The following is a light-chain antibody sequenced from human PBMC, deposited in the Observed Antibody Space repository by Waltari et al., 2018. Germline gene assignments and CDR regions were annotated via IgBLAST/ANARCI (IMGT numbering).Light chain of an antibody. Sequence: EIVLTQSPGTLSLSPGERATLSCRASQSVSRTLPWCPQKPGQAPRLLIYGASTRSTGIPERFSGGGSGTDFSLTISRLEPEDFAGYYCQHYVRLPATFGQGTKVEIK. CDR3: QHYVRLPAT. CDR2: GAS. J-gene: IGKJ1*01. CDR1: QSVSRT. V-gene: IGKV3-20*01.